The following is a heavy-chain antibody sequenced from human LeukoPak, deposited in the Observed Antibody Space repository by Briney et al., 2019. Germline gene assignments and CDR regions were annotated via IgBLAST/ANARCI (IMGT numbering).Heavy chain of an antibody. D-gene: IGHD1-26*01. CDR3: ARDPGYSRPSSYGYFDH. Sequence: GGSLRLSCATSGFAFSAYSMIWVRQTPGKGLECLSYITSSSDSIHYADSVRGRFTVSRDNAKNSLYLQMNSLRDEDTAVYYCARDPGYSRPSSYGYFDHWGQGTLATVSS. J-gene: IGHJ4*02. CDR2: ITSSSDSI. V-gene: IGHV3-48*02. CDR1: GFAFSAYS.